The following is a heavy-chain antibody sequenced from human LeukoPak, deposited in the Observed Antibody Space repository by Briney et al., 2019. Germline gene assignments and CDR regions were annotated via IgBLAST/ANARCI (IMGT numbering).Heavy chain of an antibody. CDR2: INPNSGST. D-gene: IGHD3-22*01. V-gene: IGHV1-2*02. J-gene: IGHJ3*02. Sequence: ASVKVSCKASGYTFTGYYMHWVRQAAGQGLEWMGWINPNSGSTNYAQKFQGRVTMTRDTSISTAYMELSRLRSDDTAVYYCARDLLGYYDSSGYSPGAFDIWGQGTMVTVSS. CDR1: GYTFTGYY. CDR3: ARDLLGYYDSSGYSPGAFDI.